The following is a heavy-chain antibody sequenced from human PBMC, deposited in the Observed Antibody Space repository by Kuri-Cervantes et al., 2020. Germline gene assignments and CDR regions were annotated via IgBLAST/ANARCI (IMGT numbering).Heavy chain of an antibody. CDR2: IIPIFGTA. CDR3: ARGGARDGYIQKGDYFDY. Sequence: SVKVSCKASGYTFTIYGISWVRQAPGQGLEWMGGIIPIFGTANYAQKFQGRVTITADESTSTAYMDLSSLRSEDTAIYYCARGGARDGYIQKGDYFDYWGQGTLVTVSS. J-gene: IGHJ4*02. CDR1: GYTFTIYG. V-gene: IGHV1-69*13. D-gene: IGHD5-24*01.